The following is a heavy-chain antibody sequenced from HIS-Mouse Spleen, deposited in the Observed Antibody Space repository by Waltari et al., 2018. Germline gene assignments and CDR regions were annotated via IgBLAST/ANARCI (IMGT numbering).Heavy chain of an antibody. J-gene: IGHJ2*01. CDR3: ARASRDLLLPRYFDL. Sequence: QVQLQASGPGLVKPSETLSLTCTASGGSISSYYGIWIRQPPGKGLEWIGYYSGSTNYNPSLKSRVTISVDTSKNQFSLKLSSVTAADTAVYYCARASRDLLLPRYFDLWGRGTLVTVSS. V-gene: IGHV4-59*01. CDR2: YYSGST. CDR1: GGSISSYY.